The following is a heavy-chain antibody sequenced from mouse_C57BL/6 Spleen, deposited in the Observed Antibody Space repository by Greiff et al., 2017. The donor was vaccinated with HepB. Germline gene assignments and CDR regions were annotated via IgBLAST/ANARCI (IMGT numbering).Heavy chain of an antibody. CDR3: ARQAYDYDGYFDV. J-gene: IGHJ1*03. D-gene: IGHD2-4*01. Sequence: EVKLMESGGGLVKPGGSLKLSCAASGFTFSSYTMSWVRQTPEKRLEWVATISGGGGNTYYPDSVKGRFTISRDNAKNTLYLQMSSLRSEDTALYYCARQAYDYDGYFDVWGTGTTVTVSS. CDR2: ISGGGGNT. CDR1: GFTFSSYT. V-gene: IGHV5-9*01.